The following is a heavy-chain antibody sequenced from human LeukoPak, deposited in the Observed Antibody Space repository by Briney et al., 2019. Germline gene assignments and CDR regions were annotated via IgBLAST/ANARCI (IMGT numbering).Heavy chain of an antibody. D-gene: IGHD1-1*01. CDR2: IYYSGST. J-gene: IGHJ4*02. V-gene: IGHV4-30-4*01. CDR1: GGSISSGDYY. Sequence: PSETLSLTCTVSGGSISSGDYYWSWIRQPPGKGLEWIGYIYYSGSTYYNPSLKSRVTISVDTSKNQFSLKLSSVTAADTAVYYCASGTISSWGGVGYFDYWGQGTLVTVSS. CDR3: ASGTISSWGGVGYFDY.